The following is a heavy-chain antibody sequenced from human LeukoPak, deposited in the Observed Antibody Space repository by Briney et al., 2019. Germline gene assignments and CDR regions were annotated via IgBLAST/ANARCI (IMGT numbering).Heavy chain of an antibody. CDR3: AKDFWSGYYSGYFDY. V-gene: IGHV3-23*01. CDR1: GFTFSTYA. J-gene: IGHJ4*02. Sequence: GGSLRLSCAASGFTFSTYAMSWVRQAPGKGLEWVSAISGGGGSTYYADSVKGRFTISRDNSKNTLYLQMSSLRAEDTAVYYCAKDFWSGYYSGYFDYWGQGTLVTVSS. D-gene: IGHD3-3*01. CDR2: ISGGGGST.